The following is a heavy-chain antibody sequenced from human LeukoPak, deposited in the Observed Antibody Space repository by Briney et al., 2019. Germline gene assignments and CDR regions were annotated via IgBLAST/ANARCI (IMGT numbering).Heavy chain of an antibody. CDR3: ARPLGHRSGVPAAMELGFDP. Sequence: ASVKVSCKASGYTFTSYAMHWVRQAPGQRLEWMGWINAGNGNTKYSQKFQGRVTITRDTSASTAYMELSSLRSEDTAVYYCARPLGHRSGVPAAMELGFDPWGQGTLVTVSS. CDR2: INAGNGNT. CDR1: GYTFTSYA. D-gene: IGHD2-2*01. J-gene: IGHJ5*02. V-gene: IGHV1-3*01.